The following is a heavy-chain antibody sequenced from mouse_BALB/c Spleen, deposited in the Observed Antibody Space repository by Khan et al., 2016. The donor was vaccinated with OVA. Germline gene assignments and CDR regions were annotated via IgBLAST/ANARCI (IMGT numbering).Heavy chain of an antibody. CDR1: GYTFSNYW. CDR3: ARVAGTTYGMDY. J-gene: IGHJ4*01. V-gene: IGHV1-9*01. D-gene: IGHD4-1*01. CDR2: ILPGRGNI. Sequence: QVQLQQSGAELMKPGASVKISCKTTGYTFSNYWIEWIKQRPGHGLEWIGEILPGRGNINYNEKFKGKATFTADTSSNIAYMQLNSLTSEDSAVXSCARVAGTTYGMDYWGQGTSVTVSS.